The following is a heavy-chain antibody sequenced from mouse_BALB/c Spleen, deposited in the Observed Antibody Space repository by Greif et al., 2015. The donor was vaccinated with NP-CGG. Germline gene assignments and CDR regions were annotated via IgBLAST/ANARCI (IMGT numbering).Heavy chain of an antibody. CDR1: GYAFTNYL. J-gene: IGHJ3*01. Sequence: ESGAELVRPGTSVKVSCKASGYAFTNYLIEWVKQRPGQGLEWIGVINPGSGGTNYNEKFKGKATLTADKSSSTAYMQLSSLTSDDSAVYFCARWGVVIRFAYWGQGTLVTVSA. CDR2: INPGSGGT. V-gene: IGHV1-54*03. CDR3: ARWGVVIRFAY.